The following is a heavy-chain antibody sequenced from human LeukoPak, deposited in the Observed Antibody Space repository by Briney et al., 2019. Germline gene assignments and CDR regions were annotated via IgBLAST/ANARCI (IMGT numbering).Heavy chain of an antibody. Sequence: GGSLRLSCAASGFTVSSNSMSWVRQAPGKGLEWVSVIYSGGTTYYADSVKGRFTISKDNSKNTLYLQMNSLRAEDTAVYYCARDGKVATIERWFDPWGQGTLVTVSS. V-gene: IGHV3-66*01. CDR2: IYSGGTT. CDR1: GFTVSSNS. CDR3: ARDGKVATIERWFDP. J-gene: IGHJ5*02. D-gene: IGHD5-12*01.